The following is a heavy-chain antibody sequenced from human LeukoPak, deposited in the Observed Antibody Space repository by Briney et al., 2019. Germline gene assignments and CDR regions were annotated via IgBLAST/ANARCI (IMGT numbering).Heavy chain of an antibody. CDR2: INPNSGGT. J-gene: IGHJ5*02. D-gene: IGHD5-18*01. Sequence: ASVKVSCKASGYTFTGYYMHWVRQAPGQGLEWMGWINPNSGGTNYAQKFQDRVTMTRDTSISTAYMELSRLRSDDTAVYYCARAFALGGAMVTSYWFDPWGQGTLVTVSS. CDR3: ARAFALGGAMVTSYWFDP. CDR1: GYTFTGYY. V-gene: IGHV1-2*02.